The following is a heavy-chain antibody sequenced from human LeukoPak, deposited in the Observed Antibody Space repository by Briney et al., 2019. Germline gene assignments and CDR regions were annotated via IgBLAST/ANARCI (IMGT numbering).Heavy chain of an antibody. J-gene: IGHJ6*03. V-gene: IGHV3-48*01. Sequence: GGSLRLSCAASGFTFSSCSMMWVRQAPGKGLEWVSYISSSSTTIHYADSVKGRFTISRDNAKNSVYLQMNSLRAEDTAVYYCARVPDTATVWGGDYYYMDVWGKGTTVTVSS. CDR1: GFTFSSCS. CDR3: ARVPDTATVWGGDYYYMDV. D-gene: IGHD5-18*01. CDR2: ISSSSTTI.